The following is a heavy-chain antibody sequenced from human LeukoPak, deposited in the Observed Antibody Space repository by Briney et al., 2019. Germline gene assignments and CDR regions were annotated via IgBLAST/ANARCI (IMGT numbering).Heavy chain of an antibody. CDR2: ISSNGGST. J-gene: IGHJ4*02. V-gene: IGHV3-64*01. CDR1: GFPFSSYA. Sequence: TGGSLRLSCAASGFPFSSYAMHWVRQAPGKGLEYVSAISSNGGSTYYANSVKGRFTISRDNSKNTLYLQMGSLRAEDMAVYYCAREGSSYPNPYFDYWGQGTLVTVSS. CDR3: AREGSSYPNPYFDY. D-gene: IGHD6-6*01.